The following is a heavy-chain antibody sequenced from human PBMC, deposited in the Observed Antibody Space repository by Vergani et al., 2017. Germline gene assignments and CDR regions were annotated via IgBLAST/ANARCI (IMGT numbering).Heavy chain of an antibody. V-gene: IGHV3-9*01. Sequence: EVQLVESGGGLVQPGRSLRLSCAASGFTFDDYAMHWVRQAPGKGLEWVSGINWNSDSIAYADSVKGRFTISRDNAKNSLYLQMNSLRADDTALYYCVKDIAASGNYWYFDLWGCGTLVTVSS. CDR2: INWNSDSI. D-gene: IGHD6-13*01. CDR3: VKDIAASGNYWYFDL. CDR1: GFTFDDYA. J-gene: IGHJ2*01.